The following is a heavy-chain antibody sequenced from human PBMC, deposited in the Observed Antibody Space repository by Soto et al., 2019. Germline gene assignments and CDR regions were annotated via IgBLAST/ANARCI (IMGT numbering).Heavy chain of an antibody. V-gene: IGHV1-69*06. CDR1: GGTFNSYL. D-gene: IGHD3-22*01. CDR2: IIPAFGTA. CDR3: GRGLDQTPIVLYFDT. J-gene: IGHJ4*02. Sequence: QVQLVQSGAEVKNPGSSVKVSCKSSGGTFNSYLIDWVRQAPGQGLEWMGGIIPAFGTAKYAQKVQGRVTITADKSKTTAYMELRTLTSEDTAVYYCGRGLDQTPIVLYFDTWGQGALVTVSS.